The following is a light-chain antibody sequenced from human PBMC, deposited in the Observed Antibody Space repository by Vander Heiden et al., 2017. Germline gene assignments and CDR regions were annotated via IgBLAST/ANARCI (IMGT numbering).Light chain of an antibody. CDR1: QGISSY. CDR3: QQYYSYPLT. J-gene: IGKJ4*01. CDR2: GAS. Sequence: AIRMTQSPSSFSASTGDRVTITCRASQGISSYLAWYQQKPGKAPKLLIYGASTLQSGVPSRFSGSGSGTDFTLTISCLQSEDVATYYCQQYYSYPLTFGGGTKVEIK. V-gene: IGKV1-8*01.